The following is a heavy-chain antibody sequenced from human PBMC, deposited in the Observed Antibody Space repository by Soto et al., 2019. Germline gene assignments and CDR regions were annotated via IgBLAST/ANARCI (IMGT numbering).Heavy chain of an antibody. J-gene: IGHJ6*02. D-gene: IGHD3-9*01. V-gene: IGHV1-18*01. Sequence: GASVKVSCKASGYTLTSYGLSWVRQAPGQGLEWVGWISVYNGDTHYAQKFQGRVTMTTDTSTSTAYMELRSLRSDDTAVYYCATPTGYSYYYYGMGVWGQGTTVTAP. CDR1: GYTLTSYG. CDR2: ISVYNGDT. CDR3: ATPTGYSYYYYGMGV.